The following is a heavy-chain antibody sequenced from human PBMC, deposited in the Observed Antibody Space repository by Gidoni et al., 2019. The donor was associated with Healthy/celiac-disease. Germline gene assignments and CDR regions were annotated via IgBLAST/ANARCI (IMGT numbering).Heavy chain of an antibody. D-gene: IGHD3-9*01. CDR3: ARDLYSYDILTGIADY. CDR1: GFPFSSYW. J-gene: IGHJ4*02. Sequence: EVQLVESGGGLVQPGGSLRLSCAASGFPFSSYWMSWVRQAPGKGLEWVANIKQDGSEKYYVDSVKGRFTISRDNAKNSLYLQMNSLRAEDTAVYYCARDLYSYDILTGIADYWGQGTLVTVSS. V-gene: IGHV3-7*01. CDR2: IKQDGSEK.